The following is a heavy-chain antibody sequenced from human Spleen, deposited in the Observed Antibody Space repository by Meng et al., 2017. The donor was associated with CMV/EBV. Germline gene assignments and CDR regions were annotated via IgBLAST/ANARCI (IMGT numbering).Heavy chain of an antibody. V-gene: IGHV4-34*01. CDR1: GGSFSGYY. CDR3: ARASVDQYYFDY. CDR2: INHSGST. J-gene: IGHJ4*02. Sequence: SETLSLTCAVYGGSFSGYYWSWIRQPPGKGLEWIGEINHSGSTNYNPSLKSRVTISVDTSKNQFSLNLRSVTAADTAVYYCARASVDQYYFDYWGQGTLVTVSS. D-gene: IGHD6-19*01.